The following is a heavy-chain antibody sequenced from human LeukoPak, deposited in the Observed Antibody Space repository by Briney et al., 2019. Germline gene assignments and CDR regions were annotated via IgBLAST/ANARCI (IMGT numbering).Heavy chain of an antibody. Sequence: PGGSLRLSCGVSGFTFSSSSMNWVRQAPGKGLDWVSYISSSSSTIYYADSVKGRFTISRDNAKNSLYLKMNSLRDEDTAVYYCARYFDSWGQGTLVTVSP. CDR2: ISSSSSTI. V-gene: IGHV3-48*02. J-gene: IGHJ4*02. CDR3: ARYFDS. CDR1: GFTFSSSS.